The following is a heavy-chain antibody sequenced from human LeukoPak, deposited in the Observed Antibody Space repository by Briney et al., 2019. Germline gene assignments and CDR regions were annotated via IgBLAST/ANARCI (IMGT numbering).Heavy chain of an antibody. CDR3: ARACTNGVCYYYAFDI. Sequence: PGGSLRLSCAASGFTFSTYWMSWVRQAPGKGLEWVANINQDGSEKYYVDSVEGRFTISRDYAKNSLYLQMNILRAEDTAVYYCARACTNGVCYYYAFDIWGQGTMVTVSS. V-gene: IGHV3-7*01. J-gene: IGHJ3*02. CDR2: INQDGSEK. CDR1: GFTFSTYW. D-gene: IGHD2-8*01.